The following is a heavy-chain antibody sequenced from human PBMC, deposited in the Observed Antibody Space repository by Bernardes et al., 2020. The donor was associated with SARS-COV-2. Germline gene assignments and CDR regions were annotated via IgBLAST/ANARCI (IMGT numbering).Heavy chain of an antibody. D-gene: IGHD6-19*01. CDR3: ASRFRNQAVAGINDAFDI. CDR1: GFSFSDYY. Sequence: GGSLRLSCAASGFSFSDYYMSWIRQAPGKGLEWVSYISSSGSTIYYADSVKGRFTISRDNAKNSLYLQMNSLRAEDTAVYYCASRFRNQAVAGINDAFDIWGQGTMVTVSS. J-gene: IGHJ3*02. CDR2: ISSSGSTI. V-gene: IGHV3-11*01.